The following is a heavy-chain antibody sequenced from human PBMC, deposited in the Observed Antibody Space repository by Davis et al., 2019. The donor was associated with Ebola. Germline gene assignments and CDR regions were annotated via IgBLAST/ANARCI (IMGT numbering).Heavy chain of an antibody. V-gene: IGHV3-21*01. CDR2: SSSYI. D-gene: IGHD1-26*01. J-gene: IGHJ4*02. CDR3: PRVGSRSGSYYGDFDY. Sequence: SSSYIYYADSVKGRFTISRDNAKNTLYLQMNSLRAEDTAVYYCPRVGSRSGSYYGDFDYWGQGTLVTVSS.